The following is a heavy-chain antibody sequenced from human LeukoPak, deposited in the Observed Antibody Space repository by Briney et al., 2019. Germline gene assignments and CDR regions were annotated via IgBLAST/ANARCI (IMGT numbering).Heavy chain of an antibody. CDR1: GFTFSNYN. D-gene: IGHD1-26*01. Sequence: GGSLRLSCAASGFTFSNYNMNWVRQAPGKGLEWVSSISSSSSSIYYADSVRGRFTISRDSAKNSLYLQMSSLRAEDTAVYYCARVLTSYHYFDYWGQGTLVTVSS. J-gene: IGHJ4*02. CDR2: ISSSSSSI. CDR3: ARVLTSYHYFDY. V-gene: IGHV3-48*01.